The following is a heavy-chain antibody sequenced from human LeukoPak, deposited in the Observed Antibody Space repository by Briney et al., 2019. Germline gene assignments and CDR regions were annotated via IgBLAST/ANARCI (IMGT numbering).Heavy chain of an antibody. CDR3: AKGRAGMVRGVCDY. J-gene: IGHJ4*02. V-gene: IGHV3-30*02. Sequence: GGSLRLSCAASGFTFSNYGMHWVRQAPGKGLERVAFIRYDGSIRYYADSVKGRFSISRDNSKNTLYLQMNSLRAEDTAVYYCAKGRAGMVRGVCDYWGQGTLVTVSS. CDR2: IRYDGSIR. CDR1: GFTFSNYG. D-gene: IGHD3-10*01.